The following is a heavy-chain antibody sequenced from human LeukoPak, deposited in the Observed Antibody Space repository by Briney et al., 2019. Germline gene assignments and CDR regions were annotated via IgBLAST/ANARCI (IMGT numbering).Heavy chain of an antibody. V-gene: IGHV4-59*08. Sequence: SETLSLTCTVSGDSISSYYWSWLRQPPGKGLEWIGYIYYSGVTDYNPSLKSRVTISVDTSKNQFSLKLSSVTAADTAVYYCARHGPLYEYFYYNMDVWGQGTTVTVSS. J-gene: IGHJ6*02. CDR1: GDSISSYY. CDR2: IYYSGVT. CDR3: ARHGPLYEYFYYNMDV. D-gene: IGHD5/OR15-5a*01.